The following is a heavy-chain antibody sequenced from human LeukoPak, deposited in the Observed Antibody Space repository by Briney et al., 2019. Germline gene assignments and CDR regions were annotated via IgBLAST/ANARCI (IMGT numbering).Heavy chain of an antibody. CDR1: GFTFSSYW. Sequence: GGSLRLSCAASGFTFSSYWMHWVRQAPGKGLVWVSRNNSDGSSTSYADSVKGRFTISRDNAKNTLYLQMNSLRAEDTAVYYCAKRGSYSSSFTSTFDYWGQGTLVTVSS. J-gene: IGHJ4*02. CDR3: AKRGSYSSSFTSTFDY. V-gene: IGHV3-74*01. D-gene: IGHD6-6*01. CDR2: NNSDGSST.